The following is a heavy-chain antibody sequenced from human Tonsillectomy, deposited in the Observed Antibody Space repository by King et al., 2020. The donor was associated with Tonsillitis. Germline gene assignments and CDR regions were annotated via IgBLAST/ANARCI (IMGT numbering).Heavy chain of an antibody. J-gene: IGHJ4*02. V-gene: IGHV3-30*02. CDR2: IRHDGSNK. D-gene: IGHD5-24*01. CDR3: AKDRDDNPIEYYFDS. CDR1: GFIFNKYG. Sequence: QLVQSGGGVVQRGGSLRLSCAASGFIFNKYGMHWVRQAPGKGLEWVAFIRHDGSNKFYADSVQGRFITSRDNSKNTLYLQMYSLRAEDTAVYYCAKDRDDNPIEYYFDSWGQGTLVTVSS.